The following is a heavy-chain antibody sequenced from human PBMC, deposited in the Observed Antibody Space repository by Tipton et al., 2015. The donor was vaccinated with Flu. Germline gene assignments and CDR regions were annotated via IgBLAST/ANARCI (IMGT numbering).Heavy chain of an antibody. Sequence: GLVKPSETLSLTCTVSGGSMSSYYWAWIRQPAGKGLEWIGRMYTSGNTKYNPSLESRVTLSVDTSKNLFSLKLTSVTAADTAVYYCARGSGSGTYMIFDFWGQGTLATVSS. D-gene: IGHD3-10*01. V-gene: IGHV4-4*07. J-gene: IGHJ4*02. CDR2: MYTSGNT. CDR3: ARGSGSGTYMIFDF. CDR1: GGSMSSYY.